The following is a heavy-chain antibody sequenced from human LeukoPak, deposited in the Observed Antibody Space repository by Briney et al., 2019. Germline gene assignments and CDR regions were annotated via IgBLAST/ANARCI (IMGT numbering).Heavy chain of an antibody. CDR2: INHSGST. CDR1: GGSFSGYY. Sequence: PSETLSLTCAVYGGSFSGYYWSWIRQPPGKGLEWIGGINHSGSTNYNPSLKSRVTISVDTSKNQFSLKLSSVTAADTAVYYCARGARRFMVRGVHYFDYWGQGTLVTVSS. CDR3: ARGARRFMVRGVHYFDY. J-gene: IGHJ4*02. D-gene: IGHD3-10*01. V-gene: IGHV4-34*01.